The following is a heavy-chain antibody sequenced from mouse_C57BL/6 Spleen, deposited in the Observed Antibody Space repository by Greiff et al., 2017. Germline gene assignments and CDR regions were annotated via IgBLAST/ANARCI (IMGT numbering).Heavy chain of an antibody. J-gene: IGHJ2*01. CDR3: ARGGSNYVFDY. CDR1: GYSITSGYY. Sequence: EVKLMESGPGLVKPSQSLSLTCSVTGYSITSGYYWNWIRQFPGNKLEWMGYISYDGSNNYNPSLKNRISITRDTSKNQFFLKLNSVTTEDTATYYCARGGSNYVFDYWGQGTTLTVSS. V-gene: IGHV3-6*01. D-gene: IGHD2-5*01. CDR2: ISYDGSN.